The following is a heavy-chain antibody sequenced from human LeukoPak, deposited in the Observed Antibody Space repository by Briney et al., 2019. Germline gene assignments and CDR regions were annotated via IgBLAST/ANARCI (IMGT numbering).Heavy chain of an antibody. CDR3: AKVGKYGDYGDY. V-gene: IGHV3-23*01. CDR2: MSGNGASA. CDR1: VFTSTSPG. Sequence: GGSLRLSCAASVFTSTSPGMSWVRQAPGKGLEWVSSMSGNGASAYYADSVKGRFTISRDNSKNTLYLQMNSLRAEDTAVYYCAKVGKYGDYGDYWGQGTLVTVSS. J-gene: IGHJ4*02. D-gene: IGHD4-17*01.